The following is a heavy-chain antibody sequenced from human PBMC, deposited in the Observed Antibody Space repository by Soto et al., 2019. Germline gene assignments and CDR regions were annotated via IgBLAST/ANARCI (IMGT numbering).Heavy chain of an antibody. CDR2: IWYDGSNK. CDR1: GFTFSSYG. V-gene: IGHV3-33*01. CDR3: ARDSSSGYYAPGFDY. D-gene: IGHD3-22*01. Sequence: QVQLVESEGGVVQPGRSLRLSCAASGFTFSSYGMHWVRQAPGKGLEWVAVIWYDGSNKYYADSVKGRFTISRDNSKNTLYLQMNSLRAEDTAVYYCARDSSSGYYAPGFDYWGQGTLVTVSS. J-gene: IGHJ4*02.